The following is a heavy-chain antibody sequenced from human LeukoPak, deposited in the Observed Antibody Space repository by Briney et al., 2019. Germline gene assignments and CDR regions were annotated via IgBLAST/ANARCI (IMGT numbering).Heavy chain of an antibody. D-gene: IGHD3-3*01. CDR2: IYYSGST. CDR3: ARGTIFGVVMGPFYYMDV. Sequence: PSETLSLTCTVSGGSISSSSYYWGWIRQPPGKGLEWIGSIYYSGSTYYNPSLKSRVTISVDTSKNQFSLKLSSVTAADTAVYYCARGTIFGVVMGPFYYMDVWGKGTTVTVSS. CDR1: GGSISSSSYY. V-gene: IGHV4-39*07. J-gene: IGHJ6*03.